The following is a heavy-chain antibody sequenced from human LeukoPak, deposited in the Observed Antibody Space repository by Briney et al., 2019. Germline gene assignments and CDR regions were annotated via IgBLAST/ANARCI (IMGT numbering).Heavy chain of an antibody. CDR2: IKSKNVGETT. CDR1: GLTFDNAW. J-gene: IGHJ4*02. V-gene: IGHV3-15*01. Sequence: GGSLRLSCVVSGLTFDNAWMSWVRQAPGKGLEWVGRIKSKNVGETTEYAAPVQGRFTISRDDSKNTVYLQMSSLKTEDTAVYYCTTGPGNSGYWGQGTLVTVSS. CDR3: TTGPGNSGY. D-gene: IGHD4-23*01.